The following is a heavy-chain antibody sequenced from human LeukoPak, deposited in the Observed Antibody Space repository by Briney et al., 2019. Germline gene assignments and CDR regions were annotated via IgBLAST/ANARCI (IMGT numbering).Heavy chain of an antibody. V-gene: IGHV4-39*01. D-gene: IGHD3-10*01. CDR1: SASITSSPYF. CDR3: AANSADYNTLGSSYKV. Sequence: PSETLSLTCTVSSASITSSPYFWGWIRQSPGKGLEWIGSISYSGTTYYNPSLKSRVTISVDTSKNQFSLKLNSVTAADTAAFYCAANSADYNTLGSSYKVWGQGTLVTVSS. J-gene: IGHJ4*02. CDR2: ISYSGTT.